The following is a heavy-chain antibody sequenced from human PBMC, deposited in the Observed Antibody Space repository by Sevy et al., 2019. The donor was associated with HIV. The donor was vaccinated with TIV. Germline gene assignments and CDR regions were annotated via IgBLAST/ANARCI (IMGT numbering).Heavy chain of an antibody. J-gene: IGHJ3*02. D-gene: IGHD2-15*01. V-gene: IGHV5-51*01. CDR3: ARLNYGGNGEVAFDI. CDR2: IYLGDSDT. Sequence: GESLKISCKGSGYSSANYWIGWVRQMPGKGLEWMGIIYLGDSDTRYSRSFQGKVNMSVDKSISTAFLQWSSLKAWDTSMYYSARLNYGGNGEVAFDIWRQGSMGTVSS. CDR1: GYSSANYW.